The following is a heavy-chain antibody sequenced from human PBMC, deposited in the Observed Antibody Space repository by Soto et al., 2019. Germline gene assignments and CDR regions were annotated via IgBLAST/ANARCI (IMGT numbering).Heavy chain of an antibody. V-gene: IGHV1-2*04. CDR1: GYTFSDYY. CDR2: INRDSGDT. D-gene: IGHD5-18*01. J-gene: IGHJ4*02. CDR3: ARGGYTYGYSLDS. Sequence: ASVKVSCKASGYTFSDYYIHWVRQAPGQGLEWMGWINRDSGDTNYAQRLQGWVTMTRDSSISTAYLELNRLRSDDTAVYYCARGGYTYGYSLDSWGQGTLVTVSS.